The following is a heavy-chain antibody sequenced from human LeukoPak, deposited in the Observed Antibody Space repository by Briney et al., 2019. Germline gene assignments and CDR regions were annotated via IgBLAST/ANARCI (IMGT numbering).Heavy chain of an antibody. CDR2: ISGSGAGT. Sequence: GGSLRLSCAASGFTFSSYAMTWVRQAPGKGLEWVSDISGSGAGTYYADSVKGRFTISRDNSKNTLYVQMNSLRAEDTAVYYCAKGPNYETSGLFDYWGQGTLVTVSS. V-gene: IGHV3-23*01. D-gene: IGHD3-22*01. J-gene: IGHJ4*02. CDR1: GFTFSSYA. CDR3: AKGPNYETSGLFDY.